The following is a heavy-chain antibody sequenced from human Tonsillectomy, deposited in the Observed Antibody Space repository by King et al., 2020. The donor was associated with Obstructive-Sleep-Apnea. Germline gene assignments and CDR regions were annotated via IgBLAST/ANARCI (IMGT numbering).Heavy chain of an antibody. J-gene: IGHJ3*02. Sequence: VQLQQWGAGLLKPSETLSLTCAVYGGSFSGYYWSWIRQPPGKGLEWIGEINHSGSTNYNPSLKSLGTISVDTSKNQFSLKLSSVTAADTAVYYCARMGATMVLKNSDAFDIWGQGTMVTVSS. D-gene: IGHD3-10*01. CDR3: ARMGATMVLKNSDAFDI. V-gene: IGHV4-34*01. CDR1: GGSFSGYY. CDR2: INHSGST.